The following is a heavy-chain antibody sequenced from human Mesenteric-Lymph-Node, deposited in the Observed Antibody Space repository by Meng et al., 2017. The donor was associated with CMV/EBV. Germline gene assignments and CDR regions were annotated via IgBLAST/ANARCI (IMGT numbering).Heavy chain of an antibody. CDR2: INPNSGGT. V-gene: IGHV1-2*02. CDR1: GYTFTGYY. D-gene: IGHD3-3*01. Sequence: ASVKVSCKASGYTFTGYYMHWVRQAPGQGLEWMGWINPNSGGTNYAQKFQGRVTMTRDTSISTAYMELSRLRSDDTAVYYCARGKRYYDFWRGYSHFDYWGQGTLVTVSS. CDR3: ARGKRYYDFWRGYSHFDY. J-gene: IGHJ4*02.